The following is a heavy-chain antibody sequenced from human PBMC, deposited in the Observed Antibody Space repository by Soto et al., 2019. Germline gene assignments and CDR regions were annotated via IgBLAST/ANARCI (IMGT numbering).Heavy chain of an antibody. V-gene: IGHV4-61*01. Sequence: PSETLSLTCTVSGGSVSSGSYYWSWIRQPPGKGLEWIGYIYYSGSTNYNPSLKSRVTISVDTSKNQFSLKLSSVTAADTAVYYCARGSLEYSSSSAGFDPWGQGTLVTVSS. CDR2: IYYSGST. CDR1: GGSVSSGSYY. CDR3: ARGSLEYSSSSAGFDP. J-gene: IGHJ5*02. D-gene: IGHD6-6*01.